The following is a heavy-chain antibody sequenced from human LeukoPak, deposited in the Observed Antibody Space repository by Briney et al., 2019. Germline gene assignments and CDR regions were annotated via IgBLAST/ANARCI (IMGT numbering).Heavy chain of an antibody. D-gene: IGHD3-22*01. CDR2: IHYIGRT. CDR3: ARLLDNDSSGDPDTFDM. CDR1: GGSISRHF. Sequence: SETLSLTCSVSGGSISRHFWSWIRQPPGKGLDWIAFIHYIGRTKYNPSLQSRVTISIDTSEINFSLKLTSVTAADTAVYYCARLLDNDSSGDPDTFDMWGQGTVVSVSS. J-gene: IGHJ3*02. V-gene: IGHV4-59*11.